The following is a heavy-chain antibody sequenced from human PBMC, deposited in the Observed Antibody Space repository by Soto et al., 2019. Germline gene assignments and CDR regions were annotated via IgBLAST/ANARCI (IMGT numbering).Heavy chain of an antibody. D-gene: IGHD6-6*01. CDR2: IYYSGST. V-gene: IGHV4-31*03. CDR3: ARSTNSSDAFDI. CDR1: GGSISGGGYY. Sequence: HVQLQESGPGLVKPLQTLSLTCTVSGGSISGGGYYWSWIRQHPGRGLEWIGYIYYSGSTHYNPSLEGRVNFSVDTSENQFALKLSSVTAADTAVDYCARSTNSSDAFDIWGRGTMVTVS. J-gene: IGHJ3*02.